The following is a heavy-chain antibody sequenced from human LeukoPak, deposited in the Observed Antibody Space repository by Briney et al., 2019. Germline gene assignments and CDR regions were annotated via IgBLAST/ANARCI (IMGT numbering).Heavy chain of an antibody. CDR1: GFTFSNYG. CDR3: AKDSAFYYIDV. J-gene: IGHJ6*03. V-gene: IGHV3-30*02. D-gene: IGHD3-10*01. Sequence: RGGSLRLSCAASGFTFSNYGMHWVRQAPGKGLEWVAFIRYNGNNQYYADSVKGQFTISRDNSKNTLYLQMNSLKGDDTAVYYCAKDSAFYYIDVWGKGTTVIISS. CDR2: IRYNGNNQ.